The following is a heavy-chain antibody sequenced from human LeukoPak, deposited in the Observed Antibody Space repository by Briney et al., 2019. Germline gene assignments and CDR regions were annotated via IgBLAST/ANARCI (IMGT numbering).Heavy chain of an antibody. Sequence: GGSLRLSCAASGFTFSGSAMHWLRQASGKGVEGVGRIRSKANSYATAYAASVKGRFTISRDDSKNTAYLQMNSLKTEDTAVYYCTRRPDSSSWSNWFDPWGQGTLVTVSS. J-gene: IGHJ5*02. CDR1: GFTFSGSA. CDR2: IRSKANSYAT. CDR3: TRRPDSSSWSNWFDP. D-gene: IGHD6-13*01. V-gene: IGHV3-73*01.